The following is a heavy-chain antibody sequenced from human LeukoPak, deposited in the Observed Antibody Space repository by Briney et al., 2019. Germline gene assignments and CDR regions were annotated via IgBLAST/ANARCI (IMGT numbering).Heavy chain of an antibody. CDR1: GDSVSSNSAA. J-gene: IGHJ5*02. CDR2: TYYRSKWYY. D-gene: IGHD6-25*01. V-gene: IGHV6-1*01. Sequence: SQTLSLTCAISGDSVSSNSAAWNWFRQSPSRGLEWPGRTYYRSKWYYDSAVSVNSRISINPDTSKNQFSLHLNSVTPEDTAVYYCARGGSGWTVSLFDPWGQGTLVTVSS. CDR3: ARGGSGWTVSLFDP.